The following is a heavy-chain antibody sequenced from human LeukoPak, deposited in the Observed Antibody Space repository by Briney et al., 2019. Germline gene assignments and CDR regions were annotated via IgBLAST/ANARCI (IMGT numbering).Heavy chain of an antibody. CDR3: ARVNGYSWDY. D-gene: IGHD4-17*01. CDR2: TNTDGSST. CDR1: GFTFSSYW. Sequence: GGSLRLSCAASGFTFSSYWMHWVRQAPGKGLVWVSRTNTDGSSTSYADSVKGRFTISRDNAKNTLYLQMNSLRAEDTAVYYCARVNGYSWDYWGQGTLVTVSS. V-gene: IGHV3-74*01. J-gene: IGHJ4*02.